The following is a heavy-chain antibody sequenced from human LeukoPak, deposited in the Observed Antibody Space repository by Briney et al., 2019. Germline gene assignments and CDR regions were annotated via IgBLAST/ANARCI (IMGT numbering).Heavy chain of an antibody. Sequence: GGSLRLSCVVSGFTFSSYAMSWVRQAPGKGLEWVSGISGSGGSTYYADSVKGRFTISRDNVNNSLYLQMNSLKAEDTAVYYCARHTLNYYYYMDVWGKGTTVTISS. CDR3: ARHTLNYYYYMDV. V-gene: IGHV3-23*01. CDR1: GFTFSSYA. CDR2: ISGSGGST. J-gene: IGHJ6*03.